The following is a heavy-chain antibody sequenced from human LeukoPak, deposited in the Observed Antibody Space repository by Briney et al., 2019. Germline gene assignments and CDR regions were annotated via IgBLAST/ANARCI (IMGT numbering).Heavy chain of an antibody. CDR1: RLTFSTYG. CDR3: AKEYYYDSSGYYPYDY. J-gene: IGHJ4*02. D-gene: IGHD3-22*01. CDR2: ISGSGNRA. Sequence: GGSLRLSCAASRLTFSTYGMNWVRQTPGKGLEWVSAISGSGNRAYHADSVKGRFTISRDNSKNMLYLQMNSLRAEDTALYYCAKEYYYDSSGYYPYDYWGQGTLVTVSS. V-gene: IGHV3-23*01.